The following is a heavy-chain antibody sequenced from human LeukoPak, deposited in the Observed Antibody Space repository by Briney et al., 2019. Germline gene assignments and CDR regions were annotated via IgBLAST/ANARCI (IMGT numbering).Heavy chain of an antibody. CDR3: ARDNSSSWSFDY. CDR1: GFTVSSTY. V-gene: IGHV3-66*01. D-gene: IGHD6-13*01. Sequence: PGGSLRLSCAAYGFTVSSTYMSWVRQAPGKGLEWVSGIYSGGNTYYADSVKGRFTISRDNSKNTLYLQMNSLRAEDTAVYYCARDNSSSWSFDYWGQGTLVTVSS. CDR2: IYSGGNT. J-gene: IGHJ4*02.